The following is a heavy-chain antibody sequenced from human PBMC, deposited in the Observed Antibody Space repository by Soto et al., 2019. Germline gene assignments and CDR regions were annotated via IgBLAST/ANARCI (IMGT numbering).Heavy chain of an antibody. D-gene: IGHD2-21*02. CDR1: GFSFSNAG. J-gene: IGHJ6*02. CDR2: IKSKTDGGTT. CDR3: TTESLTYYYGMDV. Sequence: VSLRLSCAASGFSFSNAGMSGVRQAPGKGLEWVGRIKSKTDGGTTDYAAPVKGRFTISRDDSKNTLYLQMNSLKTEDTAVYYCTTESLTYYYGMDVWRQGTKVTVSS. V-gene: IGHV3-15*01.